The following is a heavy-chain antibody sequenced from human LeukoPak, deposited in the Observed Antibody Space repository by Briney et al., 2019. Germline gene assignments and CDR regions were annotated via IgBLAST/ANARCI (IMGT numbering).Heavy chain of an antibody. CDR1: GYSLTSYW. Sequence: GESLKISCKGSGYSLTSYWIGWVRQMPGKGLEWMGIIYPGDSDTRYSPSFQGQVTISADKSISTAYLQWSSLKASDTAMYYCARIRCYRDYDTSPGYYSYYTDVWGKETTVTVSS. V-gene: IGHV5-51*01. D-gene: IGHD5-12*01. J-gene: IGHJ6*03. CDR2: IYPGDSDT. CDR3: ARIRCYRDYDTSPGYYSYYTDV.